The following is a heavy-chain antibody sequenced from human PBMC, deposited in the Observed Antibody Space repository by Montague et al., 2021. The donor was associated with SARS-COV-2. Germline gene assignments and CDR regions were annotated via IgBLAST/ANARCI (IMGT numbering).Heavy chain of an antibody. D-gene: IGHD1-14*01. Sequence: GSTDYNPSLKSRATISRDTSKNQFSLKVRSVTAADTAVYYCAIETMTADAFDIWGQGTMVTVSS. J-gene: IGHJ3*02. CDR3: AIETMTADAFDI. V-gene: IGHV4-59*01. CDR2: GST.